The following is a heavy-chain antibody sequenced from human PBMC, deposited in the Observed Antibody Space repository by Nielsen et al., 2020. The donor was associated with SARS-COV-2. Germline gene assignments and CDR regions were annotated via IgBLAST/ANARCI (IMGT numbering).Heavy chain of an antibody. J-gene: IGHJ4*02. V-gene: IGHV1-46*01. CDR1: GFTFGDYA. CDR2: INPTNGGT. Sequence: GESLKISCTTSGFTFGDYAMTWVRQAPGQGLEWMGLINPTNGGTTYAQKFQGRVTMTRDTSTSTVYMELSSLRSDDTAVYYCARDSSGTYRRVDYWGQGTLVTASS. CDR3: ARDSSGTYRRVDY. D-gene: IGHD3-22*01.